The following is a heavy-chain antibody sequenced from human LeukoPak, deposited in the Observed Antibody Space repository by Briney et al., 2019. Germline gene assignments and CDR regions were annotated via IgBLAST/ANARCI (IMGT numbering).Heavy chain of an antibody. Sequence: GVSLRLSCSASGFTFSSNYMSWVRQAPGKGLERVAVIYSGGSTYYADSVKGRFTISRDNSKNTLYLQMNSLRAEDTAVYYCARDRSYTTSCYPYYYYMDVWGKGTTVTVSS. V-gene: IGHV3-66*02. J-gene: IGHJ6*03. CDR3: ARDRSYTTSCYPYYYYMDV. CDR1: GFTFSSNY. CDR2: IYSGGST. D-gene: IGHD2-2*01.